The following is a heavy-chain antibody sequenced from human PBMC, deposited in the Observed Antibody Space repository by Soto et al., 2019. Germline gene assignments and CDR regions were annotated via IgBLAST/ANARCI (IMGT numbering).Heavy chain of an antibody. J-gene: IGHJ6*04. CDR3: TRDDGYCDGGGCYGVPMDV. CDR1: GFTVSTKY. D-gene: IGHD2-15*01. Sequence: EVQLVESGGGLVQPGGSLRLSCAASGFTVSTKYMSWVRQAPGKGLEWVSLIQSGGSTYYAGSVEGRFTISRDNSENMRFLQMNSLRVEDTAMYYCTRDDGYCDGGGCYGVPMDVWGKGPTVTVSA. V-gene: IGHV3-66*01. CDR2: IQSGGST.